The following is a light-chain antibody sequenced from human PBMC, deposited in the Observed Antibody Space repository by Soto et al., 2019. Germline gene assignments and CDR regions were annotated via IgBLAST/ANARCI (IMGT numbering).Light chain of an antibody. CDR2: AAS. Sequence: DIQLTQSPSFLSASVGDRVTITCRASQGINSYFAWYQQKPGKAPNLLIFAASTLQSGVPSRFSGSGSGTEFTLTISSLQPEDFATYCQQLKSFPLTFGQGTKVEIK. CDR1: QGINSY. V-gene: IGKV1-9*01. CDR3: QQLKSFPLT. J-gene: IGKJ1*01.